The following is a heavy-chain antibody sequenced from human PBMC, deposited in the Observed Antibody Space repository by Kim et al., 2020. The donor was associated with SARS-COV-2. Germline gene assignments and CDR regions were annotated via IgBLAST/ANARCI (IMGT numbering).Heavy chain of an antibody. CDR2: IYYSGST. Sequence: SETLSLTCTVSGGSISSSSYYWGWIRQPPGKGLEWIGSIYYSGSTYYNPSLKSRVTISVDTSKNQFSLKLSSVTAADTAVYYCARRTSGYDSSCFDYWGQGTLVTVSS. V-gene: IGHV4-39*01. D-gene: IGHD3-22*01. J-gene: IGHJ4*02. CDR1: GGSISSSSYY. CDR3: ARRTSGYDSSCFDY.